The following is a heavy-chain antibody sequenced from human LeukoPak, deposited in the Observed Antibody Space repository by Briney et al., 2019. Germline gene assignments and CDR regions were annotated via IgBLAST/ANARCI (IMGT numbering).Heavy chain of an antibody. Sequence: PSETLSLTCTVSGGSISSYYWSWIRQPPGKGLEWIGYIYYSGSTNYNPSLKSRVTISVDTSKNQFSLKPSSVTAADTAVYYCARGVDFTKGSGRGYYDSSGYHFDYWGQGTLVTVSS. J-gene: IGHJ4*02. CDR3: ARGVDFTKGSGRGYYDSSGYHFDY. V-gene: IGHV4-59*01. D-gene: IGHD3-22*01. CDR2: IYYSGST. CDR1: GGSISSYY.